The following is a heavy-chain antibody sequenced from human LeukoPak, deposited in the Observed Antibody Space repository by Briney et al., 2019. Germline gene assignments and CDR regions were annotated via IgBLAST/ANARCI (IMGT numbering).Heavy chain of an antibody. D-gene: IGHD6-13*01. V-gene: IGHV3-23*01. Sequence: VGSLRLSCAASGFTFSSYAMSWVRQAPGKGLEWVSAISGSGGSTYYADSVKGRFTISRDNSKNTLYLQMNSLRAEDMALYYCAKGRYSSSWSYFDYWGQGTLVTVSS. J-gene: IGHJ4*02. CDR1: GFTFSSYA. CDR3: AKGRYSSSWSYFDY. CDR2: ISGSGGST.